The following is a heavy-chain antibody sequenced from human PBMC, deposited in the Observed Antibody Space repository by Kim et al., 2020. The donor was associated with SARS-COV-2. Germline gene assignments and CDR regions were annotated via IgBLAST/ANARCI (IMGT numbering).Heavy chain of an antibody. D-gene: IGHD2-15*01. CDR1: GGSISSSSYY. CDR2: IYYSGST. V-gene: IGHV4-39*01. CDR3: ARRGVDIVVVVDSTGLSFDI. Sequence: SETLSLTCTVSGGSISSSSYYWGWIRQPPGKGLEWIGSIYYSGSTYYNPSLKSRVTISVDTSKNQFSLKLSSVTAADKAVYYCARRGVDIVVVVDSTGLSFDIWGQGTMVTVSS. J-gene: IGHJ3*02.